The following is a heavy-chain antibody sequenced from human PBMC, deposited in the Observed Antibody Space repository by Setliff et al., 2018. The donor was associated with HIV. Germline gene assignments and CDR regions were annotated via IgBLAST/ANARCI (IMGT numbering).Heavy chain of an antibody. CDR2: INSDGSST. V-gene: IGHV3-74*01. CDR1: RFSFSTSW. Sequence: PGGSLRLSCAASRFSFSTSWMTWVRQAPGKGLVWVSRINSDGSSTSYADSVKGRFTISRDNAKNTLYLQMNSLRAEDTAVYYCATLMSSRYQQYRGYFDSWGQGTLVTVSS. D-gene: IGHD6-19*01. J-gene: IGHJ4*02. CDR3: ATLMSSRYQQYRGYFDS.